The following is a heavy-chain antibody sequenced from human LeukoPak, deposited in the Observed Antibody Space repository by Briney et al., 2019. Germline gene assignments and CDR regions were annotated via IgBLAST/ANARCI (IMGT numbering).Heavy chain of an antibody. Sequence: SGTLSLTCTVSGGSISSGSYYWSWIRQPARKGLEWIGRIYASGSTNYNPSLKSRVTISVDTSKNQFSLKLSSVTAADTAVYYCARVGTMVRGVVITSWFDPWGQGTLVTVSS. J-gene: IGHJ5*02. D-gene: IGHD3-10*01. V-gene: IGHV4-61*02. CDR3: ARVGTMVRGVVITSWFDP. CDR2: IYASGST. CDR1: GGSISSGSYY.